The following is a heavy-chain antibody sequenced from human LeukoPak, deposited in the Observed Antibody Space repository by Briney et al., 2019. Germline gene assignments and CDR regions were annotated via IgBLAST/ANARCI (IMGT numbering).Heavy chain of an antibody. J-gene: IGHJ4*02. CDR1: GFTFSNHW. CDR3: TKDRVWNSFDS. V-gene: IGHV3-74*01. CDR2: INTDGSST. Sequence: HSGGSLRLSCAASGFTFSNHWMNWVRQAPGKGLVWVSRINTDGSSTTYADSVKGRFTISRDNAKNTLYLQMNSLKNEDTAVYYCTKDRVWNSFDSWGQGTLVTVSS. D-gene: IGHD1-1*01.